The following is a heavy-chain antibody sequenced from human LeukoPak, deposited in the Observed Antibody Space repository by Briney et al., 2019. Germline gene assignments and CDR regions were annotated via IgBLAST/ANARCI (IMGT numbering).Heavy chain of an antibody. J-gene: IGHJ6*03. CDR1: GGSISSYY. D-gene: IGHD3-16*01. CDR2: IYYSGST. Sequence: SETLSLTCTVSGGSISSYYWSWIRQPPGKGLEWIGYIYYSGSTNYNPSLKSRVTISVDTSKNQFSLKLSSVTAADTAVYYCAREVTSAVGGDYYYYYMDVWGKGTTVTVSS. V-gene: IGHV4-59*01. CDR3: AREVTSAVGGDYYYYYMDV.